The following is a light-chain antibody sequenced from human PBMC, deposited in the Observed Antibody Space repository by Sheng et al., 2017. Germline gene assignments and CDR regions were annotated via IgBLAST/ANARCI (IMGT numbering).Light chain of an antibody. Sequence: EIVLTQSPATMSFSPGERATLSCRASQSVSTYLAWYQQKPGRAPRLLIYGASTRATGIPARFSGSGSETDFTLTISSLEPEDSAVYYCQQRNHWPPTFGGGTKVEIK. CDR1: QSVSTY. CDR2: GAS. CDR3: QQRNHWPPT. V-gene: IGKV3-11*01. J-gene: IGKJ4*01.